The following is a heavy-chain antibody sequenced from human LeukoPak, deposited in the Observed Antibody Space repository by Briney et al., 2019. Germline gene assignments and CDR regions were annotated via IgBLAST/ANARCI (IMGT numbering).Heavy chain of an antibody. V-gene: IGHV3-53*01. CDR2: IYSGGST. J-gene: IGHJ4*02. CDR3: ARGRGYSYGIWEYYFDY. Sequence: PGGSLRLSCAASGFTVSSNYMSWVRQAPGKGLEWVSVIYSGGSTYYADSVKGRFTISRDNSKNTLYLQMNSLRAEDTAVYYCARGRGYSYGIWEYYFDYWGQGTLVTVSS. CDR1: GFTVSSNY. D-gene: IGHD5-18*01.